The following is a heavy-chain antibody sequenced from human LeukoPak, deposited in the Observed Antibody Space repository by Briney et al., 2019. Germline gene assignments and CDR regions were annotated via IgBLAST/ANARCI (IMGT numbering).Heavy chain of an antibody. CDR1: GYTFTDYY. Sequence: ASVKVSRMASGYTFTDYYVHWMRQAPGQGLEWMGWINLNSGDTRYAQRFQGRLTVTRDTSISTAYMDLNGLRSDDTAVYYCARDSIEAPGLVFDFWGQGTMVTISS. CDR2: INLNSGDT. J-gene: IGHJ3*01. V-gene: IGHV1-2*02. D-gene: IGHD6-13*01. CDR3: ARDSIEAPGLVFDF.